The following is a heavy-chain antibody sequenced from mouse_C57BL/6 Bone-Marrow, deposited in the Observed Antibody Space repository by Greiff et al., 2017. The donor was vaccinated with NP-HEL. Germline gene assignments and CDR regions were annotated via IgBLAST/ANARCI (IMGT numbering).Heavy chain of an antibody. D-gene: IGHD1-1*01. CDR1: GYTFTSYG. V-gene: IGHV1-81*01. Sequence: QVQLKQSGAELARPGASVKLSCKASGYTFTSYGISWVKQRPGQGLEWIGEIYPRSGNTYYNEKFKGKATLTADKSSSTVYMELRSLTSEDSAVYFCAFYDYFDYWGQGTTLTVSS. CDR2: IYPRSGNT. J-gene: IGHJ2*01. CDR3: AFYDYFDY.